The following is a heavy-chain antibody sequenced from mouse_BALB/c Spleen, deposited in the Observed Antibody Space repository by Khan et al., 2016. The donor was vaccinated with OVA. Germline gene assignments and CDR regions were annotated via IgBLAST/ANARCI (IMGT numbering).Heavy chain of an antibody. CDR2: ILPGSGST. V-gene: IGHV1-9*01. D-gene: IGHD2-3*01. CDR1: GYTFSRYW. CDR3: ARVEGIYDGYYHFSWFAY. Sequence: QVQLQQSGAELMKPGASVKISCKAPGYTFSRYWLDWVKQRPGHGLEWLGEILPGSGSTKYNEKFKGKATFPADTSSNTAYIQLSSLTSEDSAVYYCARVEGIYDGYYHFSWFAYRGQGTLVTVAA. J-gene: IGHJ3*01.